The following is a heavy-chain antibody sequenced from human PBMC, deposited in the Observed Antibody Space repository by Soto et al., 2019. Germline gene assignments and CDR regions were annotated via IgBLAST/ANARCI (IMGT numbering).Heavy chain of an antibody. V-gene: IGHV1-18*01. CDR2: ISAYNGNT. CDR3: ARDEEIVVVPAAMGRDAFDI. CDR1: GYTFTSYG. J-gene: IGHJ3*02. Sequence: ASVKVSRKASGYTFTSYGISWVRQAPGQGLEWMGWISAYNGNTNYAQKLQGRVTMTTDTSTSTAYMELRSLRSDDTAVYYCARDEEIVVVPAAMGRDAFDIWGQGTMVTVSS. D-gene: IGHD2-2*01.